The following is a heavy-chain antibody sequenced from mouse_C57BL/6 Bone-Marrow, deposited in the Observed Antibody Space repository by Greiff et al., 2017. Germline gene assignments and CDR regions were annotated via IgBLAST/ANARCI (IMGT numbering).Heavy chain of an antibody. CDR2: IDPSDSYT. D-gene: IGHD4-1*01. V-gene: IGHV1-59*01. CDR1: GYTFTSYW. Sequence: QVQLQQPGAELVRPGTSVKLSCKASGYTFTSYWMHWVKQRPGQGLEWIGVIDPSDSYTNYTQKFKGKATLTVDTSSSTAYMQLSSLTSEDSAVYYCARSGWDEWGYYFDYWGQGTTLTVSS. CDR3: ARSGWDEWGYYFDY. J-gene: IGHJ2*01.